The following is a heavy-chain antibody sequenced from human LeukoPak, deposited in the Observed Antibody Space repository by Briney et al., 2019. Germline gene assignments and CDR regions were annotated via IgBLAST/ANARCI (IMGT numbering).Heavy chain of an antibody. D-gene: IGHD4-17*01. J-gene: IGHJ4*02. V-gene: IGHV3-30*03. CDR3: AGGDYYFDY. Sequence: HPGRPLRLSCAASGFTFSSYGMHGVRQAPGKGLEWVAVISYDGSNKYYADSVKGRFTISRDNSKNTLYLQMNSLRAEDTAVYYCAGGDYYFDYWGQGTLVTVSS. CDR2: ISYDGSNK. CDR1: GFTFSSYG.